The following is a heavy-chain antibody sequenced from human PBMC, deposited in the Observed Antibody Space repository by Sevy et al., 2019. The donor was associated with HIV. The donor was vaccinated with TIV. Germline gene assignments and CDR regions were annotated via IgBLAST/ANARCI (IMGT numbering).Heavy chain of an antibody. V-gene: IGHV3-23*01. CDR1: GFTFSSYA. CDR2: ISGSGGST. D-gene: IGHD3-22*01. J-gene: IGHJ6*02. CDR3: ATDPEGYDSSGYPYYYYGMDV. Sequence: GGSLRLSCAASGFTFSSYAMSWVRQAPGKGLEWVSAISGSGGSTYYADSVKGWFTISRDNSKNTLYLQMNSLRAEDTAVYYCATDPEGYDSSGYPYYYYGMDVWGQGSTVTVSS.